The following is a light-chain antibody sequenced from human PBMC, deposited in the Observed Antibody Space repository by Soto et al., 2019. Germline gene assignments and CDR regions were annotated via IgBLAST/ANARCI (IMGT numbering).Light chain of an antibody. CDR3: QQYNSYPLT. Sequence: DIQMTQSPSTLSASVGDRVTITCRASQSIGSWLAWYQQKPGKAPKLLIYKASTLESGVPSRFSGSGSGTEFTLTISSLQPDDFATYYCQQYNSYPLTFGGGTKVEIK. V-gene: IGKV1-5*03. J-gene: IGKJ4*01. CDR1: QSIGSW. CDR2: KAS.